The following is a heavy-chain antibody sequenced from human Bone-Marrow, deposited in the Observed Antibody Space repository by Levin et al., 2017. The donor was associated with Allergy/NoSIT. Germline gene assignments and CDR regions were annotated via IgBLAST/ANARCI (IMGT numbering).Heavy chain of an antibody. D-gene: IGHD4-17*01. CDR3: ASLEEEDYGDSEGGAFEI. V-gene: IGHV1-69*06. J-gene: IGHJ3*02. CDR2: MIPVFGTT. CDR1: GGTFSNYA. Sequence: KISCKTSGGTFSNYAISWVRQAPGQGLEWMGGMIPVFGTTNYAPQFQGRLTITADKSTSTGYMELASLRSEDTAVYYCASLEEEDYGDSEGGAFEIWGQGTLVTVSS.